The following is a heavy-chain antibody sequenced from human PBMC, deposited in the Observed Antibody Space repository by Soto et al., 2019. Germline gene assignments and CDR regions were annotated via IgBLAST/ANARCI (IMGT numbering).Heavy chain of an antibody. CDR1: CYSISSYY. V-gene: IGHV4-59*01. J-gene: IGHJ4*02. CDR3: ARGYYDNSGNYRKTIFDY. CDR2: IYYGGTT. D-gene: IGHD3-22*01. Sequence: SETLSLTCTVPCYSISSYYWNWILQPPGKGLEWIGYIYYGGTTNYNPSLKSRLTISVDTSKNQFSLKLNSVTAADTAVYYCARGYYDNSGNYRKTIFDYWGQGTLVTVS.